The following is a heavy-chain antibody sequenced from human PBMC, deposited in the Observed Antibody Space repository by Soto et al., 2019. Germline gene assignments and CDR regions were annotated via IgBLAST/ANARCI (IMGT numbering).Heavy chain of an antibody. CDR3: ARTSEFDY. CDR2: IYYSWIA. Sequence: SVTLSRTWTVSGGSTSGGVYYWIWIRQHPGKGLDWIGYIYYSWIAYYNPSLKSRVTISVETSKNRFSLKLSSVTAADTAVYYCARTSEFDYWGQGTMVSVSS. J-gene: IGHJ4*02. CDR1: GGSTSGGVYY. V-gene: IGHV4-31*02.